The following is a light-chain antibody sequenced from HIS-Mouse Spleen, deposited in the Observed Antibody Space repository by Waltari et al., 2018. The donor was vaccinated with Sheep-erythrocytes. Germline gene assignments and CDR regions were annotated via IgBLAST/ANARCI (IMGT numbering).Light chain of an antibody. CDR2: KAS. CDR1: QSISSW. Sequence: DIQMTQSPSTLSASVGDRVTITCRASQSISSWLAWYQQKPGKAPKLLLYKASSLESRVPSRFSGSGSGTDFTLTISSLQPDDFGTYYCQQYNSYPLTFGGGTKVEIK. J-gene: IGKJ4*01. CDR3: QQYNSYPLT. V-gene: IGKV1-5*03.